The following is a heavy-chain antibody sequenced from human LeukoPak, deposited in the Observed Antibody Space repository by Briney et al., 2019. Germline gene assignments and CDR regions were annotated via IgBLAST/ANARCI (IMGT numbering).Heavy chain of an antibody. J-gene: IGHJ5*02. V-gene: IGHV4-59*01. CDR3: ARGGYYGSGNDFRFDP. Sequence: SETLSLTCNVSGGSISSYYWSWIRQPPGQGLEWIGYIYYSGGTNYKPSLKSRVTISVDTSKNQFSLKLSSVTAADTAVYYCARGGYYGSGNDFRFDPWGQGTLVTVSS. CDR1: GGSISSYY. D-gene: IGHD3-10*01. CDR2: IYYSGGT.